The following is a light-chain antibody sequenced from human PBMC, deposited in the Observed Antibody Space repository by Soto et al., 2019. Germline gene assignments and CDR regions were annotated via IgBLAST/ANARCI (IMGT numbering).Light chain of an antibody. Sequence: QSALAQLASVSASPGQSITISCTGTSSDVGTSNIITWYQQHPCKAPRLMIYEVIKRPSGASNRFSGSKSGNTSSLTISALQADDEADYSCCSYAGSSVYVFGTRTKVTVL. CDR3: CSYAGSSVYV. V-gene: IGLV2-23*02. CDR2: EVI. CDR1: SSDVGTSNI. J-gene: IGLJ1*01.